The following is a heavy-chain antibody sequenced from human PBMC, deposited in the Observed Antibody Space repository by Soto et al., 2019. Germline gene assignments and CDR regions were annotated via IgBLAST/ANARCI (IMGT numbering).Heavy chain of an antibody. Sequence: EVPLLESGGGLVQPGGSLRLSCAASGFTFSSYAMSWVRQAPGKGLEWVSTISGSGGSTYYADSVKGRFTISRDNSKNTLYLQMNSLSAEDTAVSYCATSTGMFSDFDFFDYWGHGTLVTVSS. CDR2: ISGSGGST. CDR3: ATSTGMFSDFDFFDY. D-gene: IGHD3-3*01. V-gene: IGHV3-23*01. J-gene: IGHJ4*01. CDR1: GFTFSSYA.